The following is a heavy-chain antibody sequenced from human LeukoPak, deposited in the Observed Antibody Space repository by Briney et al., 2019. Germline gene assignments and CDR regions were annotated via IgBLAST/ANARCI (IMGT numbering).Heavy chain of an antibody. CDR3: ARTTSDYGDCVDY. V-gene: IGHV4-34*01. J-gene: IGHJ4*02. CDR2: INHSGST. CDR1: GGSFSGYY. Sequence: SETLSLTCAVYGGSFSGYYWSWIRQPPGKGLEWIGGINHSGSTNYNPSLKSRVTISVDTSKNQFSLKLSSVTAADTAVYYCARTTSDYGDCVDYWGQGTLVTVSS. D-gene: IGHD4-17*01.